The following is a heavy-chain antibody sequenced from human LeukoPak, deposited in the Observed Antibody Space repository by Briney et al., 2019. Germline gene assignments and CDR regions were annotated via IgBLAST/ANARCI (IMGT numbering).Heavy chain of an antibody. J-gene: IGHJ4*02. V-gene: IGHV3-23*01. CDR3: AKFQTAIGNIY. D-gene: IGHD2/OR15-2a*01. CDR2: ISGSGDST. CDR1: GFTFSSYA. Sequence: GGSLRLSCAASGFTFSSYAMTWVRQAPGKGLEWVSGISGSGDSTYYADSVKGRFTISRDNSKNTLYLQMSSLRAEDTAIYYCAKFQTAIGNIYWGQGTLVSVSS.